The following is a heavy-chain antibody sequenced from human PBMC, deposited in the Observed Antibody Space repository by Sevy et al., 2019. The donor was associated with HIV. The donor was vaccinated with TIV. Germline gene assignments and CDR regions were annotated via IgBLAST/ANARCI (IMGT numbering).Heavy chain of an antibody. D-gene: IGHD2-15*01. J-gene: IGHJ4*02. CDR1: GFTFSSYA. CDR3: ARDLFSGGNAVYGY. CDR2: INAMSSNI. Sequence: GGFLRLSCAASGFTFSSYAMNWVRQAPGKGLEWLSSINAMSSNIYYADSVKGRFTISRDNAENSLYLQMNSVRAEDTAVYYCARDLFSGGNAVYGYWGQGTLVTVSS. V-gene: IGHV3-21*01.